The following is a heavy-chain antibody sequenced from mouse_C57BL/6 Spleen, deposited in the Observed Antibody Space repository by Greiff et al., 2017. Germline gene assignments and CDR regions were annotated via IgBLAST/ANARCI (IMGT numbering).Heavy chain of an antibody. CDR1: GFTFSDYG. V-gene: IGHV5-17*01. D-gene: IGHD2-4*01. Sequence: EVKLVESGGGLVKPGGSLKLSCAASGFTFSDYGMHWVRQAPEKGLEWVAYISSGSSTIYYADTVKGRFTISRDNAKNTLFLQMTSLRSEDTAMYYCARDYEQDYYAMDYGGQGTSVTVSS. J-gene: IGHJ4*01. CDR2: ISSGSSTI. CDR3: ARDYEQDYYAMDY.